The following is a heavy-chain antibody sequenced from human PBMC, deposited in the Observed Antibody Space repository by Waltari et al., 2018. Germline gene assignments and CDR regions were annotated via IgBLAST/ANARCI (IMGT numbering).Heavy chain of an antibody. CDR1: GGSISSYY. V-gene: IGHV4-59*01. J-gene: IGHJ4*02. CDR2: IYYSGST. CDR3: ASSGYYGSGSYAY. Sequence: QVQLQESGPGLVKPSDTLSLTCTVSGGSISSYYWSWIRQPPGKGLEWIGYIYYSGSTNYNPSLKSRVTISVDTSKNQFSLKLSSVTAADTAVYYCASSGYYGSGSYAYWGQGTLVTVSS. D-gene: IGHD3-10*01.